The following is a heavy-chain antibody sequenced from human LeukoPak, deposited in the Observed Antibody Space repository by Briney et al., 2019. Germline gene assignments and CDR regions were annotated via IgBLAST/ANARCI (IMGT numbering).Heavy chain of an antibody. J-gene: IGHJ4*02. CDR1: GGSISSISSNNYH. CDR2: IYYSGST. Sequence: SETPSLTCIVSGGSISSISSNNYHWGWIRQPPGKGLEWIGSIYYSGSTYYNPSLKSRVTISVDTSKNQFSLKLSSVTAADTAVHYCARHALRVATIIDYWGQGTLVTVSS. CDR3: ARHALRVATIIDY. V-gene: IGHV4-39*01. D-gene: IGHD5-12*01.